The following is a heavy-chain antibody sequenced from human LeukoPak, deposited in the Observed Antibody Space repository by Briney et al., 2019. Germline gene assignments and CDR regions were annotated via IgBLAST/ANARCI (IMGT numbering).Heavy chain of an antibody. CDR1: GGSFSGYY. D-gene: IGHD3-22*01. J-gene: IGHJ3*02. CDR2: INHSGST. V-gene: IGHV4-34*01. Sequence: PSETLSLTCAVYGGSFSGYYWSWIRQPPGKGLEWIGEINHSGSTNYNPSLKSRVTISVDTSKNQFSLKLSSVTAADTAVYYCARDKSYYDSSGYWDAFDIWGQGTMVTVSS. CDR3: ARDKSYYDSSGYWDAFDI.